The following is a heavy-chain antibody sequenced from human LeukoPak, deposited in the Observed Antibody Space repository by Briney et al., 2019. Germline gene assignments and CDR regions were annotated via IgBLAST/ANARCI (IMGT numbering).Heavy chain of an antibody. CDR1: GGSISSYY. D-gene: IGHD1-20*01. V-gene: IGHV4-59*08. J-gene: IGHJ4*02. CDR2: ISYSGST. CDR3: ASHGNWNPFDY. Sequence: SETLSLTCTVSGGSISSYYWSWIRQPPGKGLEWIGYISYSGSTNYNPSLKSRVTMSVDTSKNQFSLKLSSVTAADTAVYYCASHGNWNPFDYWGQGTLVTVSS.